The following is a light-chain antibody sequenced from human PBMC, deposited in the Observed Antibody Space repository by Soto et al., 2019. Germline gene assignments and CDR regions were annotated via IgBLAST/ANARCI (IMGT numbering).Light chain of an antibody. CDR1: QNVLYRSNKNY. J-gene: IGKJ1*01. CDR3: LQYYSTPWT. CDR2: RAS. Sequence: DIVMTESPDSLAVSLGERATINCTSSQNVLYRSNKNYLAWFQQKPGQPPKLLIYRASTRESGVPDRFSGSGSGTDFTLTISSLQAEDVVVYYCLQYYSTPWTFGQGTKLEIK. V-gene: IGKV4-1*01.